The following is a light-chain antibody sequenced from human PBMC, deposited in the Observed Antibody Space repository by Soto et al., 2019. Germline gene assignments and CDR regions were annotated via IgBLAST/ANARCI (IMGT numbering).Light chain of an antibody. J-gene: IGKJ2*01. CDR2: GVS. CDR1: QSVSSSY. CDR3: QQYNNWPHT. Sequence: EIVLTQSPATLSLSPGERATLSCRTSQSVSSSYLAWYQQKPGQAPSLLIYGVSTRATGVPVRFSGSGSGTEFTLTINSLQSEDFAVYYCQQYNNWPHTFGQGTKVDIK. V-gene: IGKV3-15*01.